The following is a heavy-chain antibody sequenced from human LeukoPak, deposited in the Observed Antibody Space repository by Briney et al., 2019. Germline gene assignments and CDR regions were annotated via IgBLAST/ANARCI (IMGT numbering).Heavy chain of an antibody. V-gene: IGHV4-30-4*01. D-gene: IGHD6-13*01. CDR3: ARVGSSSCVDP. CDR1: GGSISSGDYY. CDR2: IYYSGST. J-gene: IGHJ5*02. Sequence: SETLSLTCTVSGGSISSGDYYWSWIRQPPGKGLEWIGYIYYSGSTYYNPSLKSRVTISVDTSKNQFSLKLSSVTAADTAVYYCARVGSSSCVDPWGQGTLVTVSS.